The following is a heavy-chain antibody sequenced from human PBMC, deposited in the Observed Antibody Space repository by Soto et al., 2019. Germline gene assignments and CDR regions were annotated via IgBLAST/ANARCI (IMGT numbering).Heavy chain of an antibody. CDR1: GFTFSTYA. Sequence: QVQLVESGGGVVQPGRSLRLSCAASGFTFSTYAMHWVRQAPGKGLEWVAVISSDGSNKYYADSVKGRFTISRDNSKNTLYLQMNSLRAEDTAVYYCAKIIRTSWYVPDYWDQETLVTVSP. CDR2: ISSDGSNK. V-gene: IGHV3-30*18. D-gene: IGHD6-13*01. CDR3: AKIIRTSWYVPDY. J-gene: IGHJ4*02.